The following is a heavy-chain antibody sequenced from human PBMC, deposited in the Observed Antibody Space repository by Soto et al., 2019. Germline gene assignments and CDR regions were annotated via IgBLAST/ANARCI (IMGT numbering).Heavy chain of an antibody. D-gene: IGHD5-12*01. Sequence: SQTLSLTCAISGDSVSSNSAAWNWIRQSPSRGLEWLGRTYYRSKWYNDYAVSVKSRITINPDTSKNQFSLQLNSVTPEDTAVYYCARVLGYSGYDSYYYYYGMDVWGQGTTVTVSS. CDR1: GDSVSSNSAA. V-gene: IGHV6-1*01. CDR2: TYYRSKWYN. CDR3: ARVLGYSGYDSYYYYYGMDV. J-gene: IGHJ6*02.